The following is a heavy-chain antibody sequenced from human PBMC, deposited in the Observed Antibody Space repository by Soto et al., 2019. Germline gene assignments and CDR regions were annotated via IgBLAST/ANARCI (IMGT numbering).Heavy chain of an antibody. Sequence: GGSLRLSCAASGFTVSSNYMSWVRQAPGKGLEWVSVIYSGGSTYYADSVKGRFTISRDNSKNTLYLQMNSLKTEDTAVYYCARDQDYDILTGYYIYYYYGMDVWGQGTTVTVSS. J-gene: IGHJ6*02. CDR3: ARDQDYDILTGYYIYYYYGMDV. D-gene: IGHD3-9*01. V-gene: IGHV3-53*01. CDR1: GFTVSSNY. CDR2: IYSGGST.